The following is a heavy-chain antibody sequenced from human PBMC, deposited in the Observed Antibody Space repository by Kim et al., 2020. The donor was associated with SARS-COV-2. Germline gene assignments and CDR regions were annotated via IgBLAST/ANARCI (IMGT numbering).Heavy chain of an antibody. CDR2: DKA. V-gene: IGHV3-66*01. D-gene: IGHD6-13*01. J-gene: IGHJ4*02. Sequence: DKAYCVESVNGRLTVSRENSKNTLYLQMSSLRVEDTAVYYCATNLAAAGVVWGQGTLVTVSA. CDR3: ATNLAAAGVV.